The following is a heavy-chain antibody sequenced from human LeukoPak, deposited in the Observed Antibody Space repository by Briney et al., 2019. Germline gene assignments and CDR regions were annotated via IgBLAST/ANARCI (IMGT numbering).Heavy chain of an antibody. CDR3: ARSKWLRFDY. V-gene: IGHV4-39*07. D-gene: IGHD5-12*01. CDR1: GGSISSSSYY. Sequence: SETLSLTCTVSGGSISSSSYYWGWIRQPPGKGLEWIGSIYYSGDTYYNPSLKSRVTISVDTSKNQFSLKLSSVTAADTAVYYCARSKWLRFDYWGQGTLVTVSS. CDR2: IYYSGDT. J-gene: IGHJ4*02.